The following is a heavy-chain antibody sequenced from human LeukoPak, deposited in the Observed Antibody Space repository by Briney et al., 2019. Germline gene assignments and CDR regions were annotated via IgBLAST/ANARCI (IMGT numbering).Heavy chain of an antibody. J-gene: IGHJ3*02. D-gene: IGHD2-15*01. CDR2: IYRDGTT. CDR1: GFTVSSNY. V-gene: IGHV3-66*01. CDR3: ARVDIIVVAKAFDI. Sequence: PGGSLRLSCAASGFTVSSNYMSWVRQAPEKGLEWVSVIYRDGTTHYADSVKGRFTISRDNSKSTLYLQMNSLRAEDTAVYYCARVDIIVVAKAFDIWGRGTMVTVSS.